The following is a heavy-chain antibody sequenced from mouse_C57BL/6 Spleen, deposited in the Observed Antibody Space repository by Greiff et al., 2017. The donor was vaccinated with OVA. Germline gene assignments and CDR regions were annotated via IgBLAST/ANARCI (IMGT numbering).Heavy chain of an antibody. CDR2: IDPSDSYT. J-gene: IGHJ2*01. Sequence: VKLQQPGAELVMPGASVKLSCKASGYTFTSYWMHWVKQRPGQGLEWIGEIDPSDSYTNYNQKFKGKSTLTVDKSSSTAYMQLSSLTSEDSAVYYCARGVTTPLFDYWGQGTTLTVSS. CDR3: ARGVTTPLFDY. D-gene: IGHD2-2*01. V-gene: IGHV1-69*01. CDR1: GYTFTSYW.